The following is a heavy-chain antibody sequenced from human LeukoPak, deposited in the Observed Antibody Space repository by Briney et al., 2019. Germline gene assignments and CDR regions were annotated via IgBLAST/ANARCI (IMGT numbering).Heavy chain of an antibody. Sequence: SETLSLTCTVSGGSISSCGYYWSWIRQHPGKGLEWIGYIYYSGSTYYNPSLKSRVTISVDTSKNQFSLKLSSVTAADTAVYYCARATMIVVVITTDPGAFDIWGQGTMVTVSS. CDR3: ARATMIVVVITTDPGAFDI. D-gene: IGHD3-22*01. CDR1: GGSISSCGYY. V-gene: IGHV4-31*03. J-gene: IGHJ3*02. CDR2: IYYSGST.